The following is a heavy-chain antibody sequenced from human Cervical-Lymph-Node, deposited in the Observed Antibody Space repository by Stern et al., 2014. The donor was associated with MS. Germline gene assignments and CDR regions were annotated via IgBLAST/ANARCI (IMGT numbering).Heavy chain of an antibody. CDR2: IYPGDSDT. D-gene: IGHD3-22*01. CDR3: ARQTYYDSSGYDDAFDI. J-gene: IGHJ3*02. CDR1: GYAFSTYW. Sequence: VQLGQSGAEVKKPGESLKISCVATGYAFSTYWMGWVRQKPGKGLEWMGFIYPGDSDTRYSPSFQGHVTISTDNSINTAYLQWSSLKASDTAMYYCARQTYYDSSGYDDAFDIWGPGTLVTVSS. V-gene: IGHV5-51*01.